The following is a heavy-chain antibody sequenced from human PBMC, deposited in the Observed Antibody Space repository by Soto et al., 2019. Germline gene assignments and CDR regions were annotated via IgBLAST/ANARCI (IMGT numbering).Heavy chain of an antibody. J-gene: IGHJ4*02. V-gene: IGHV4-39*01. D-gene: IGHD1-26*01. Sequence: QLQLQESGPGLVKPSETLSLTCTVSGGSISSSRYYWGWIRQPPGKGLEWIGSFYYSGSTYYNPSLKRRVSISVDTSKNQFSLNLSSVTAADTAVYYCARHFRSGRWEPPDYWGQGTLVTVSS. CDR2: FYYSGST. CDR1: GGSISSSRYY. CDR3: ARHFRSGRWEPPDY.